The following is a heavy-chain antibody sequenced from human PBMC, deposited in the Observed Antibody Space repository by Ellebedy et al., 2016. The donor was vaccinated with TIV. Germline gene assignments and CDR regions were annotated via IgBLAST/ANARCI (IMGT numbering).Heavy chain of an antibody. CDR1: GFMFSRYG. V-gene: IGHV3-33*01. Sequence: GGSLRLXXAASGFMFSRYGMHWVRQPPGEGLEWLAVILNDGSKEYYADSVKGRFIISRDNTKNTLYLQINNLRAEDTAVYYCARRYMDVWGKGTTVTVSS. CDR3: ARRYMDV. CDR2: ILNDGSKE. J-gene: IGHJ6*03.